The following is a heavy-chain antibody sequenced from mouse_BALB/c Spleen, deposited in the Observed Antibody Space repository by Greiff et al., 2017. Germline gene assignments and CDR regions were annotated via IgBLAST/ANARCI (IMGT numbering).Heavy chain of an antibody. Sequence: EVMLVESGPSLVKPSQTLSLTCSVTGDSITSGYWNWIRKFPGNKLEYMGYISYSGSTYYNPSLKSRISITRDTSKNQYYLQLNSVTTEDTATYYCARGYYDYDDAMDYWGQGTSVTVSS. J-gene: IGHJ4*01. CDR3: ARGYYDYDDAMDY. D-gene: IGHD2-4*01. CDR2: ISYSGST. CDR1: GDSITSGY. V-gene: IGHV3-8*02.